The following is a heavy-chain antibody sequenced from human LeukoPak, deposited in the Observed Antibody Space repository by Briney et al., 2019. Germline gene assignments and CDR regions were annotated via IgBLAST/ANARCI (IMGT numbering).Heavy chain of an antibody. CDR3: AKVTYSYGYGYFDY. D-gene: IGHD5-18*01. CDR2: ISGSGGST. Sequence: GGSLRLSCAASGFTFSSYSMSWVRQAPGKGLEWVSAISGSGGSTYYADSVKGRFTISRDNSENTLYLQMNSLRAEDTAVYYCAKVTYSYGYGYFDYWGQGTLVTVSS. V-gene: IGHV3-23*01. J-gene: IGHJ4*02. CDR1: GFTFSSYS.